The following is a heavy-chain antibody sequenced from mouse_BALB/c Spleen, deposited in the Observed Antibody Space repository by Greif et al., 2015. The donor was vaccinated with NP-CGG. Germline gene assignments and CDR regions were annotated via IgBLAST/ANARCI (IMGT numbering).Heavy chain of an antibody. V-gene: IGHV1S127*01. D-gene: IGHD1-2*01. CDR3: TREGDGYVPYAMDY. CDR1: GYTFTSYW. CDR2: IDPSDSYT. J-gene: IGHJ4*01. Sequence: QVQLQQSGAELVKPGASVKMSCKASGYTFTSYWMHWVKQRPGQGLEWIGVIDPSDSYTSYNQKFKGKATLTVDTSSSTAYMQLSSLTSEDSAVYYCTREGDGYVPYAMDYWGQGTSVTVSS.